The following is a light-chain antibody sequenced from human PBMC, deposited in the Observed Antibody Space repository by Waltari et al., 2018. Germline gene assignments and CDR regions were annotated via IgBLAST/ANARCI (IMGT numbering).Light chain of an antibody. J-gene: IGKJ1*01. CDR3: QNHERLPAT. V-gene: IGKV3-20*01. Sequence: EIVLTQPPGTLSLSPGERATLSCRARQNIGRYLVWYQQKPGQAPRLLIYEASRRATGIPDRFSGSGSGTDFSLSISRLEPEDFAVYYCQNHERLPATFGQGTKVEIK. CDR1: QNIGRY. CDR2: EAS.